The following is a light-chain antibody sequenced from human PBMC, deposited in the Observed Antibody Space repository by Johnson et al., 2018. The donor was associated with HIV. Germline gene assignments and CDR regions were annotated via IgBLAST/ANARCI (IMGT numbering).Light chain of an antibody. J-gene: IGLJ1*01. CDR3: GTWDSSLSAYV. Sequence: QSVLTQPPSVSAAPGQKVTISCSGSSSNIGNNYVSWYQQLPGTAPKLLIYENNKRPSGIPDRFSASKSGTSATLGITGPQTGDEADYYCGTWDSSLSAYVFGTGTKVTVL. V-gene: IGLV1-51*02. CDR2: ENN. CDR1: SSNIGNNY.